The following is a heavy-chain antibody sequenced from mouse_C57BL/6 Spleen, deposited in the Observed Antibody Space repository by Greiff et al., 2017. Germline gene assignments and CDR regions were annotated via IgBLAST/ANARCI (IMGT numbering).Heavy chain of an antibody. CDR3: AMITTVVATDYYAMDY. D-gene: IGHD1-1*01. Sequence: VQLQQSGPELVKPGASVKISCKASGYAFSSSWMNWVKQRPGKGLEWIGRIYPGDGDTNYNGKFKGKATLTADKSSSTAYMQLSSLTSEDSAVYFCAMITTVVATDYYAMDYWGQGTSVTVSS. J-gene: IGHJ4*01. V-gene: IGHV1-82*01. CDR1: GYAFSSSW. CDR2: IYPGDGDT.